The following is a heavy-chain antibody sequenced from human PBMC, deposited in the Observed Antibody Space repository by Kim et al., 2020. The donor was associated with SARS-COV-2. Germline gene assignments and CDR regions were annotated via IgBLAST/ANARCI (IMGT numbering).Heavy chain of an antibody. CDR2: IYYSGSSGSP. V-gene: IGHV4-59*01. CDR3: ARGSPVPNF. Sequence: SETLSLTCSVSGDSLSSYFWTWIRQPPGKRLEWIGTIYYSGSSGSPNYNPSLKSRVTILVDTSKNEISLWLTSVTAGDTAVYFCARGSPVPNFWGQGSL. CDR1: GDSLSSYF. D-gene: IGHD3-10*01. J-gene: IGHJ4*02.